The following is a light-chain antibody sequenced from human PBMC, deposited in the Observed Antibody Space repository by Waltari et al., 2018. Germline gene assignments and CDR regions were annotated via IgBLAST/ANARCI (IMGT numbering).Light chain of an antibody. J-gene: IGKJ2*01. V-gene: IGKV4-1*01. Sequence: DIVMTQSPDSLAVSLGERATINCKSSQSVLFSSNSKNYLAWYRQKPGQPPNLLIYWASTRESGVPDRFSGSGSGTDFTLTISSLQAEDVAGYYCQQYYYIPYTFGQGTKLEIK. CDR3: QQYYYIPYT. CDR1: QSVLFSSNSKNY. CDR2: WAS.